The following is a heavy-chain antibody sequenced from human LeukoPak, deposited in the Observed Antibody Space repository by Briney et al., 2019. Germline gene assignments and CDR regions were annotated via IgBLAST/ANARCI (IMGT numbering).Heavy chain of an antibody. CDR1: GYTFTGYY. Sequence: ASVKVSCKASGYTFTGYYMHWVRQAPGQGLEWMGWINPNSGGTSYAQKFQGRVTMTRDTSISTAYMELSRLRSDDTAVYYCAREGRYSSSHDSWGQGTLVTVSS. J-gene: IGHJ4*02. D-gene: IGHD6-6*01. CDR2: INPNSGGT. CDR3: AREGRYSSSHDS. V-gene: IGHV1-2*02.